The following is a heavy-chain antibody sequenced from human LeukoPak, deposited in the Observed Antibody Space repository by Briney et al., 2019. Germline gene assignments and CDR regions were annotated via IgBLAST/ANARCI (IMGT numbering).Heavy chain of an antibody. CDR2: IYYSGST. CDR3: ARSIWFGEFPFDY. CDR1: GGSISSYY. Sequence: SATLSLTCTVSGGSISSYYWSWIRQPPGKGLEWIGYIYYSGSTNYNPSLKSRVTISVDTSKNQFSLKLSSVTAADTAVYYCARSIWFGEFPFDYWGQGTLVTVSS. J-gene: IGHJ4*02. V-gene: IGHV4-59*08. D-gene: IGHD3-10*01.